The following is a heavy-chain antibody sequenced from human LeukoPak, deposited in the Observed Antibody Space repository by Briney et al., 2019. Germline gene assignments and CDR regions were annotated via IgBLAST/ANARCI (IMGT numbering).Heavy chain of an antibody. V-gene: IGHV4-34*01. CDR1: GGSSSGYY. CDR2: INHSGST. J-gene: IGHJ4*02. Sequence: SETLSLTCAVYGGSSSGYYWSWIRQPPRKGLEWIGEINHSGSTNYNPSLKSRVTISVDTSKNQFHLKLSSVTAADTAVFYCAARSIAVAGTPLTYYFDYWGQGTLVTVSS. CDR3: AARSIAVAGTPLTYYFDY. D-gene: IGHD6-19*01.